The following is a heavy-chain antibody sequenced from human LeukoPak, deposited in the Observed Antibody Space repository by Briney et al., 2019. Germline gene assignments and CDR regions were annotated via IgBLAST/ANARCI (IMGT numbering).Heavy chain of an antibody. CDR3: AGTNYEALDAFDI. Sequence: GASVKVSCKASGGTFSSYAISWVRQAPGQGLEWMGGIIPIFGTANYAQKFQGRVTITADESTSTAYMELSSLRSEDTAVYYCAGTNYEALDAFDIWGQGTMVTVSS. CDR1: GGTFSSYA. J-gene: IGHJ3*02. D-gene: IGHD3-16*01. CDR2: IIPIFGTA. V-gene: IGHV1-69*13.